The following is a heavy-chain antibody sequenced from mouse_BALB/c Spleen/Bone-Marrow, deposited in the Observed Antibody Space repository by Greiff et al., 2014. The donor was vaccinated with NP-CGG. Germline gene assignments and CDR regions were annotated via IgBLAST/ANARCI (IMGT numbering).Heavy chain of an antibody. D-gene: IGHD4-1*01. J-gene: IGHJ2*01. V-gene: IGHV14-1*02. CDR3: ARLFGTRDFDY. CDR2: IDPEIGNT. CDR1: GFNIKDYF. Sequence: VQLQQSGAELVRPGALVKLSCKASGFNIKDYFMHWVKQRPEQGLEWIGWIDPEIGNTLYDPKFQGKASITADTSSNTAYLQLSSLTSGDTAVYYCARLFGTRDFDYWGQGTTLTASS.